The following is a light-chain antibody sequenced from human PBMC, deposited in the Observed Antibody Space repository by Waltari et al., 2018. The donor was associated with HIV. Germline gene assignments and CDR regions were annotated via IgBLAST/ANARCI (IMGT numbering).Light chain of an antibody. Sequence: EIMMTQSPATLSVSPGARATLSCRARQSVSTNLAWYQQKPGQAPRLLIYGASTRATGIPARFSGSGSGTDFTLTISSLQSEDSVTYYCQQYNNWPLAFGGGTKVEIK. CDR1: QSVSTN. CDR2: GAS. CDR3: QQYNNWPLA. J-gene: IGKJ4*01. V-gene: IGKV3-15*01.